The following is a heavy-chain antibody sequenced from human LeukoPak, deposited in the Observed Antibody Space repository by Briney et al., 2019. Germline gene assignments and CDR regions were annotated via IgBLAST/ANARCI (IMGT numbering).Heavy chain of an antibody. CDR1: GFTFSSYG. CDR3: ARDLWADIVVVPAAPDY. J-gene: IGHJ4*02. Sequence: GGSLRLSCAASGFTFSSYGMHWVRQAPGKGLEWVAVIWYDGSNKYYADSVKGRFTISRDNSKNTLYLQMNSLRAEDTAVYYCARDLWADIVVVPAAPDYWGQGTLVTVSS. V-gene: IGHV3-33*01. D-gene: IGHD2-2*01. CDR2: IWYDGSNK.